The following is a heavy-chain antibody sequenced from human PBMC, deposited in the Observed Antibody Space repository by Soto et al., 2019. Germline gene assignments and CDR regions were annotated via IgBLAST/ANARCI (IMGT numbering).Heavy chain of an antibody. D-gene: IGHD3-3*01. V-gene: IGHV3-74*03. Sequence: SLRLSCAASGFTFSSYWMHWVRQDAGKGLLWVSSIKTDGTVTQYADSVKGRFTISKDSSKNTLYLQMNSLRPEDTAVYYCVCEIFGVVGSAFDYWGQGTQVTVSS. J-gene: IGHJ4*02. CDR3: VCEIFGVVGSAFDY. CDR1: GFTFSSYW. CDR2: IKTDGTVT.